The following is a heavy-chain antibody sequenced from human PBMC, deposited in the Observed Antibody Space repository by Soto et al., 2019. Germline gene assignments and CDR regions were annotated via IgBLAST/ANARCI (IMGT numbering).Heavy chain of an antibody. D-gene: IGHD3-10*01. J-gene: IGHJ4*02. CDR2: MNPNSGNT. CDR1: GYTFTSYG. V-gene: IGHV1-8*01. CDR3: ARVIVYGSGSYYSD. Sequence: GASVKVSCKASGYTFTSYGINWVRQATGQGLEWMGWMNPNSGNTGYAQKFQGRVTMTRNTSISTAYMELSSLRSEDTAVYYCARVIVYGSGSYYSDWGQGTLVTVSS.